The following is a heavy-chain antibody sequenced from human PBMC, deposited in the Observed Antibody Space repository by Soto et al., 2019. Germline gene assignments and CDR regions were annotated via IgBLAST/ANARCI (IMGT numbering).Heavy chain of an antibody. CDR1: GFSLSNARMG. CDR2: IFSNDEK. J-gene: IGHJ4*02. CDR3: ARIDRYYDYVWGSYRSYYFDY. V-gene: IGHV2-26*01. D-gene: IGHD3-16*02. Sequence: QVTLKESGPVLVKPTETLTLTCTVSGFSLSNARMGVSWIRQPPGKALEWLAHIFSNDEKSYCTSLKSRLTISKDTSKSQVVLTMTNMDPVDTATYYCARIDRYYDYVWGSYRSYYFDYWGQGTLVTVSS.